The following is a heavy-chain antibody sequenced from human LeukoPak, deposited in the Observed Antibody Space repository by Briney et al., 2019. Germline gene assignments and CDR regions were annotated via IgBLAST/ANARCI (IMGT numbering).Heavy chain of an antibody. Sequence: GGSLRLSCAASGFTFSSHSMNWVRQAPGKGLEWVSSISSSSSYIYYADSVKGRFTISRDNAKNSLYLQMNSLRAEDTAVYYCARAFGEFPLDYWGQGTLVTVSS. D-gene: IGHD3-10*01. V-gene: IGHV3-21*01. CDR1: GFTFSSHS. CDR3: ARAFGEFPLDY. CDR2: ISSSSSYI. J-gene: IGHJ4*02.